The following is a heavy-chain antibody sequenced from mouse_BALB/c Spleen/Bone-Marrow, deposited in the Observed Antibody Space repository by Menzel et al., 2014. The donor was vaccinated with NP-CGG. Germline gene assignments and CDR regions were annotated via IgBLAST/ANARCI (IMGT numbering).Heavy chain of an antibody. CDR3: ARRPDYGYSSYAMDY. V-gene: IGHV2-4-1*01. Sequence: VQLQQSGPGLVQPSQSLSITCTVSGFSLTSYGVHWVRQSPGKGLEWLGVIWSGGSTDCNAAFISRLSISKDNSKGQVFFKMNSLQADDTAIYYCARRPDYGYSSYAMDYWGQGTSVTVSS. J-gene: IGHJ4*01. CDR1: GFSLTSYG. CDR2: IWSGGST. D-gene: IGHD1-2*01.